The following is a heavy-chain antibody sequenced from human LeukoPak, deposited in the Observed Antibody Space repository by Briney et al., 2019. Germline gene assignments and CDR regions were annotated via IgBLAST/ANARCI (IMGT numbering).Heavy chain of an antibody. V-gene: IGHV4-34*01. CDR2: INHSGST. CDR1: GGSFSGYY. CDR3: ARPARITMVRGAPGDGMDV. J-gene: IGHJ6*02. D-gene: IGHD3-10*01. Sequence: SETLSLTCAVYGGSFSGYYWSWIRQPPGKGLEWIGEINHSGSTNYNPSLKSRVTISVDTSKNQFSLKLSSVTAADTAVYYCARPARITMVRGAPGDGMDVWRQGTTVTVSS.